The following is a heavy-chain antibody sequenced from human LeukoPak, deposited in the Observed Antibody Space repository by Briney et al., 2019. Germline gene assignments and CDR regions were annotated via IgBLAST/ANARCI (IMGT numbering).Heavy chain of an antibody. CDR1: GFVFSNHV. CDR2: ISYDGSGN. J-gene: IGHJ6*02. CDR3: ARDLWGVAVAGAGKDV. Sequence: GKSLRLSCVGAGFVFSNHVIHWVRQAPGQGLEWVSMISYDGSGNHYADSVGGRLTISRDNSKNTVYLQMDSLTAEDTAIYYCARDLWGVAVAGAGKDVWGQGTTVTVSS. D-gene: IGHD3-16*01. V-gene: IGHV3-30*04.